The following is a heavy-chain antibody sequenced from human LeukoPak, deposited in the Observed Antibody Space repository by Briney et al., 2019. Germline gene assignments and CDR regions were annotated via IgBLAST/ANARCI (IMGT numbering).Heavy chain of an antibody. Sequence: PSETLSLTCTVSSASVSSYYWSWVRQPPGGGLEWIGYISNSGSPSYNPSFKSRVTFSADTSKNHLSLKLNSVTPADTAVYFCARGGAGPLRDWGQGILVTVSS. J-gene: IGHJ4*02. D-gene: IGHD3-16*01. CDR2: ISNSGSP. CDR1: SASVSSYY. V-gene: IGHV4-59*02. CDR3: ARGGAGPLRD.